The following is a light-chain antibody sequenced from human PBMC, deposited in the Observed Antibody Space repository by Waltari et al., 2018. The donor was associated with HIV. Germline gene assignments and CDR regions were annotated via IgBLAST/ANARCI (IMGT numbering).Light chain of an antibody. CDR2: EVS. Sequence: QSALTQPASVSGSPGQSMTISCTGTSSDFGSYNLVSWYQQHPGKAPKLMIYEVSKRPSGVSNRLSGSKSGNTASLTIAGLRSEDEANYFCAAWDDILSGWVFGGGTKLTVL. CDR3: AAWDDILSGWV. V-gene: IGLV2-23*02. CDR1: SSDFGSYNL. J-gene: IGLJ3*02.